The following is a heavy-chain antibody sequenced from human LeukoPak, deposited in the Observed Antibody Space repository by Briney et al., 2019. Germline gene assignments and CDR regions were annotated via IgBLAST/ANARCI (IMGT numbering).Heavy chain of an antibody. J-gene: IGHJ4*02. D-gene: IGHD6-19*01. CDR1: GFTVSANY. Sequence: GGSLRLSRAASGFTVSANYMTWVRQAPGKGLEWVSVIYSAGDTYYSDPVKGRFSISRDNYKSTLYLQMNSLRAEDTAVYYCARRYITGWHMDYWGQGTLVTVSS. CDR3: ARRYITGWHMDY. CDR2: IYSAGDT. V-gene: IGHV3-66*01.